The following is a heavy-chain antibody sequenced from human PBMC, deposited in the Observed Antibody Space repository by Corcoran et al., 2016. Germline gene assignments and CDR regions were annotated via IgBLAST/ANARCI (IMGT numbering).Heavy chain of an antibody. CDR1: GYTFTSYD. CDR2: MNPNSGNT. J-gene: IGHJ4*02. V-gene: IGHV1-8*01. D-gene: IGHD3-22*01. CDR3: ASGLRRYGRVTNDSSGSRLLGY. Sequence: QVQLVQSGAEVKKPGASVKVSCKASGYTFTSYDINWVRQATGQGLEWMGWMNPNSGNTGYAQKFQGRVTMTRNTSISTAYMELSSLRSEDTAVYYCASGLRRYGRVTNDSSGSRLLGYWGQGTLVTVSS.